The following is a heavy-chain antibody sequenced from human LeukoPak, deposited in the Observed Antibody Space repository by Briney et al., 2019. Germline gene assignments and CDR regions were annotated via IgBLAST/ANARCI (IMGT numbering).Heavy chain of an antibody. V-gene: IGHV4-34*01. CDR2: INHRGST. D-gene: IGHD3-10*01. CDR3: ARGGRYYYGSGREVSFYYYGMDV. J-gene: IGHJ6*02. CDR1: GGSFSGYY. Sequence: SETLSLTCAVYGGSFSGYYWSWIRQPPGKGLEWIGEINHRGSTNYDPSLKSRVTISVDTSKNQFSLKLSSVTAADTAVYYCARGGRYYYGSGREVSFYYYGMDVWGQGTTVTVSS.